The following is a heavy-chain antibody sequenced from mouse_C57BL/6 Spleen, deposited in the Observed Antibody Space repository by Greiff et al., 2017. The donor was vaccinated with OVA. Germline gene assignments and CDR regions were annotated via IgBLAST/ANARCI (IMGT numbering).Heavy chain of an antibody. V-gene: IGHV5-16*01. Sequence: EVKLMESEGGLVQPGSSMKLSCTASGFTFSDYYMAWVRQVTEKGLEWVAYINTDGSSTYYLDTLKSRFIISRDNAKNILYLQMSRLKSEDTATYYGASDTPCGTYFDYWGQGTTLTVSS. CDR1: GFTFSDYY. CDR3: ASDTPCGTYFDY. CDR2: INTDGSST. J-gene: IGHJ2*01. D-gene: IGHD3-1*01.